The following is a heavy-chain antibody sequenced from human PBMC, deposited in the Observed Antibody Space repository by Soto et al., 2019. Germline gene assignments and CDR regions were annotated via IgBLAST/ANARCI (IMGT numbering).Heavy chain of an antibody. J-gene: IGHJ4*02. D-gene: IGHD1-26*01. V-gene: IGHV4-59*01. Sequence: SETLSLTCTVSGGSISSYYWSWIRQPPGKGLEWIGYIYYSGSTNYNPSLKSRVTISVDTSKNQFSLKLSSVTAADTAVYYCARERVGGDNDFGFYFDYWGQGTLVTVSS. CDR1: GGSISSYY. CDR2: IYYSGST. CDR3: ARERVGGDNDFGFYFDY.